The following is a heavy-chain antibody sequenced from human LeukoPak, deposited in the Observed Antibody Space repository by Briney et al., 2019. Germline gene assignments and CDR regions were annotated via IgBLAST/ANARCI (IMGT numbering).Heavy chain of an antibody. Sequence: GGSVTLSCAASGFTFCCYDKLWLPRAPGRGREWVAVISYDGSNKYYADPVKGRFTRSRDNSKNTLYLQMNSLRAEDTAVYYCAKFEHIVVDWGQGTLVTVSS. V-gene: IGHV3-30*04. J-gene: IGHJ4*02. CDR1: GFTFCCYD. CDR3: AKFEHIVVD. D-gene: IGHD2-21*01. CDR2: ISYDGSNK.